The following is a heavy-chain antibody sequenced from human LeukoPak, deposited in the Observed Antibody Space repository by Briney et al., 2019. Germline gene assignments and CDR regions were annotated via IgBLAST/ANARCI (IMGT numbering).Heavy chain of an antibody. CDR1: GYTFTSYY. CDR2: INPSGGST. CDR3: ARGFGSLRFLEWLSPPFSY. D-gene: IGHD3-3*01. J-gene: IGHJ4*02. V-gene: IGHV1-46*01. Sequence: GASVKVSCKAPGYTFTSYYMHWVRQAPGQGLEWMGIINPSGGSTSYAQKFQGRVTMTRDMSTSTVYMELSSLRSEDTAVYYCARGFGSLRFLEWLSPPFSYWGQGTLVTVSS.